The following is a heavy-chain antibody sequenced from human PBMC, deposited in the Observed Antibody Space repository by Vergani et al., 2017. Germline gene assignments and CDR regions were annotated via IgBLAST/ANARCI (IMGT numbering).Heavy chain of an antibody. CDR2: INHSGST. D-gene: IGHD3-9*01. CDR1: GGSFSGYY. Sequence: QVQLQESGPGLVKPSETLSLTCAVYGGSFSGYYWSWIRQPPGKGLEWIGEINHSGSTNYNPSLKSRVTISVDTSKNQFSLKLSSVTAADTAVYYCARVPSPYDILTGPPDYWGQGTLVTVSS. CDR3: ARVPSPYDILTGPPDY. J-gene: IGHJ4*02. V-gene: IGHV4-34*01.